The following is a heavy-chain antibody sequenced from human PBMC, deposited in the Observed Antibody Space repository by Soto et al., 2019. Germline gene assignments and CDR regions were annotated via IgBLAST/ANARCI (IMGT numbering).Heavy chain of an antibody. CDR3: AREGASGSHIGY. Sequence: QVQRVQSGAEVKKPGSSVKVSCKASGGTFSSYAISWVRQAPGQGLEWMGGIIPIFGTANYAQKFQGRVTITAHESTSTAYMELSSLRSEDTAVYYCAREGASGSHIGYWGQGTLVTVSS. CDR1: GGTFSSYA. CDR2: IIPIFGTA. D-gene: IGHD3-22*01. V-gene: IGHV1-69*01. J-gene: IGHJ4*02.